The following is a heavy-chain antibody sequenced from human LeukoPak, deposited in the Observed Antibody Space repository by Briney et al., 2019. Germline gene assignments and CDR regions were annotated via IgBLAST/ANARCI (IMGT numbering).Heavy chain of an antibody. D-gene: IGHD1-26*01. CDR2: IWYDGKNK. CDR3: ARDGSGRDIDY. V-gene: IGHV3-33*01. J-gene: IGHJ4*02. CDR1: GFTFSIYG. Sequence: GGSLRLSCAASGFTFSIYGCHWVRQAPGKRLEWVAVIWYDGKNKYYADSVKGRFTISSDVSRKTVFLEMNSLRVDDTAVYYCARDGSGRDIDYWGQGTLVTVSS.